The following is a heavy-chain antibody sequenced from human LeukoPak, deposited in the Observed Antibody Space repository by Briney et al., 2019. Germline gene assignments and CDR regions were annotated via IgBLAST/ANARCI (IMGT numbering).Heavy chain of an antibody. CDR1: GGSFSGYY. D-gene: IGHD5-18*01. J-gene: IGHJ6*03. CDR2: INHSGST. V-gene: IGHV4-34*01. Sequence: SETLSLTCAVYGGSFSGYYWSWIRQPPGKGLEWIGEINHSGSTNYNPSLKSRVTISVDTSKNQFSLKLTSVTAADTAMYYCARTTEGGYTHGYFYYYYMDVWGKGTTVTISS. CDR3: ARTTEGGYTHGYFYYYYMDV.